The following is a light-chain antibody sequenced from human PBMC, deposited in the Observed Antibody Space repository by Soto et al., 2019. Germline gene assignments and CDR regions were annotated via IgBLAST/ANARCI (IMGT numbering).Light chain of an antibody. V-gene: IGLV2-8*01. CDR2: EVN. CDR3: SSYAVNRDVV. J-gene: IGLJ2*01. CDR1: SSDVGAYNY. Sequence: QSALTQPPSASGSPGQSVTISCTGTSSDVGAYNYVSWYQQHPGKAPKLMIYEVNKRPSGVPDRFSGSKSGNTASLTVSGLQAEDEADYYCSSYAVNRDVVFGGGTKVTVL.